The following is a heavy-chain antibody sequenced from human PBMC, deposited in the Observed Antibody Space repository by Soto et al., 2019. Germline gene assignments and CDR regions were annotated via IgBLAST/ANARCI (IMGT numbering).Heavy chain of an antibody. V-gene: IGHV4-59*01. Sequence: PSETLSLTCTVSGGSISRYYWRWIRQPPGKGLEWIGYIYYSGSTNYNPSLKSRVTISIDTSKNQFSLKLSSVTAADTAVYYCAREVYDSSGYLGPRPYYYYYRLDVWTQRSNVTVSS. J-gene: IGHJ6*01. D-gene: IGHD3-22*01. CDR1: GGSISRYY. CDR3: AREVYDSSGYLGPRPYYYYYRLDV. CDR2: IYYSGST.